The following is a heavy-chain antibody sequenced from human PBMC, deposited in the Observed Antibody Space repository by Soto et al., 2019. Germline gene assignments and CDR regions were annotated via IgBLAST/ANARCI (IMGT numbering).Heavy chain of an antibody. V-gene: IGHV1-69*13. J-gene: IGHJ6*02. D-gene: IGHD1-20*01. CDR3: ARGETPPRYGRYYYYYGMDV. Sequence: SVKVSCKASGGTFSSYAISWVRQAPGQGLEWMGGIIPIFGTANYAQKFQGRVTITADESTSTAYMELSSLRSEDTAVYYCARGETPPRYGRYYYYYGMDVWGQGTTVTVSS. CDR2: IIPIFGTA. CDR1: GGTFSSYA.